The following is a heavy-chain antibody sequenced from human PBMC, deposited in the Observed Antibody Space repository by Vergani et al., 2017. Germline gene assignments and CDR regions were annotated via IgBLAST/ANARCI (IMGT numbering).Heavy chain of an antibody. CDR3: AREREENWFDP. J-gene: IGHJ5*02. Sequence: EVQLVESGGGLVQPGGSLRLSCAASGFTFSSYWMSWVRQAPGKGLEWVANIKQDGREKYYVDSVKGRFTISRDNAKNSLYLQMNSLRAEDTAVYYCAREREENWFDPWGQGTLVTVSS. CDR1: GFTFSSYW. CDR2: IKQDGREK. V-gene: IGHV3-7*01.